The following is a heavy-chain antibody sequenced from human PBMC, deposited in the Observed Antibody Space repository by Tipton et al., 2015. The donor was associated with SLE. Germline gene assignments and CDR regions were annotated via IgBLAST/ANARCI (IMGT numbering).Heavy chain of an antibody. D-gene: IGHD6-13*01. V-gene: IGHV4-39*07. J-gene: IGHJ4*02. Sequence: TLSLTCSVFGGSISTKTCYWAWIRQPPGKGLEWIGSISYIGTTFYNPSLKSRVSLSVDTSKNQFSLRLRSVTAADTAVYYCARDPGIAAALYYFDYWGQGTLVTVSS. CDR2: ISYIGTT. CDR3: ARDPGIAAALYYFDY. CDR1: GGSISTKTCY.